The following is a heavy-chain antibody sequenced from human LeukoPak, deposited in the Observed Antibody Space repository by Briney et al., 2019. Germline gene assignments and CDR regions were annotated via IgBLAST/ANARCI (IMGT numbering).Heavy chain of an antibody. CDR2: IYTGGST. CDR3: ARGSFDGSGYRPFDF. V-gene: IGHV4-61*02. J-gene: IGHJ4*02. CDR1: GGSISSDHYY. Sequence: SETLSLTCTVSGGSISSDHYYWNWIRQPAGKGLEWIGRIYTGGSTNYNPSLKSRVTISIDTSKKQFSLKLSSVTAADTAVYYCARGSFDGSGYRPFDFWGQGTLVTVSP. D-gene: IGHD3-22*01.